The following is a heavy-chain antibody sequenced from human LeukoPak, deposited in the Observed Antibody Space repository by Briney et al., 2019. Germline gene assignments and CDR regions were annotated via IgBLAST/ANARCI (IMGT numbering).Heavy chain of an antibody. D-gene: IGHD4-17*01. V-gene: IGHV3-30*03. Sequence: GRSLRLSCAASGFTLSTYGMHWVRQAPGKGLEWVAVISYDGSNKYYADSVKGRFTISRDNSKNTLYLQMNSPRAEDTAVYYCAREGGPTVTTLDYWGQGTLVTVSS. J-gene: IGHJ4*02. CDR3: AREGGPTVTTLDY. CDR2: ISYDGSNK. CDR1: GFTLSTYG.